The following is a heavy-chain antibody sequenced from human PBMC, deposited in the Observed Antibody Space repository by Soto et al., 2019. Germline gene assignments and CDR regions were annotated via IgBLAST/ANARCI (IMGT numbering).Heavy chain of an antibody. CDR3: ARDSSGYYYGGFFDY. CDR2: IWYDGSNK. D-gene: IGHD3-22*01. V-gene: IGHV3-33*01. J-gene: IGHJ4*02. Sequence: GGSLRLSCAASGFTFSSYGMHWVRQAPGKGLEWVAVIWYDGSNKYYADSVKGRFTISRDNSKNTLYLQMNSLRAEDTAVYYCARDSSGYYYGGFFDYWGQGTLVNVSS. CDR1: GFTFSSYG.